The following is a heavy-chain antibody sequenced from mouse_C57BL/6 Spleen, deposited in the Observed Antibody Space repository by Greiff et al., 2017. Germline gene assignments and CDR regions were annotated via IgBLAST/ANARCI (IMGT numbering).Heavy chain of an antibody. CDR2: INPSSGYT. D-gene: IGHD2-5*01. J-gene: IGHJ2*01. CDR3: ARDYSNYEGGY. V-gene: IGHV1-7*01. CDR1: GYTFTSYW. Sequence: VQLQQSGAELAKPGASVTLSCKASGYTFTSYWMHWVKQRPGQGLEWIGYINPSSGYTKYNQKFKDKATLTADKSASTAYMQLSSLTYEDSAVYYCARDYSNYEGGYWGQGTTLTVSS.